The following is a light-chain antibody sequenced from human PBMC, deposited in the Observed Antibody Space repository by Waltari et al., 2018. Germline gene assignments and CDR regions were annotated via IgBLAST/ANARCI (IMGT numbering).Light chain of an antibody. V-gene: IGLV1-44*01. J-gene: IGLJ2*01. CDR2: SNN. Sequence: GQRVTISCSGSSSNIGSTTVNWYQHLPGPAPTPLISSNNHRPSGVPDRFSGSKSGTSASLAISGLQSEDDAYYYCAAWDDSLNGPVVFGGGTKLTVL. CDR3: AAWDDSLNGPVV. CDR1: SSNIGSTT.